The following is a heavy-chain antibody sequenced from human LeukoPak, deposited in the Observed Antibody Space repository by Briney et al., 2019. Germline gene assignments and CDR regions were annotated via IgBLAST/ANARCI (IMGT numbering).Heavy chain of an antibody. Sequence: GGSLRLSCAASRFTFRSYSMNWVRQAPGKGLEWVSFISGMSSTIYYADSVKDRFTISRDNAKNSVYLQMNSLRDEDTAVYYCARDSSDAYNPEPGYWGQGTLVTVSS. J-gene: IGHJ4*02. D-gene: IGHD5-24*01. CDR3: ARDSSDAYNPEPGY. CDR1: RFTFRSYS. CDR2: ISGMSSTI. V-gene: IGHV3-48*02.